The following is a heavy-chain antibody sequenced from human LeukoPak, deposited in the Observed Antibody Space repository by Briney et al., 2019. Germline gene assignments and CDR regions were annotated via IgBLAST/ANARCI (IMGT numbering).Heavy chain of an antibody. D-gene: IGHD3-10*01. J-gene: IGHJ3*02. V-gene: IGHV3-23*01. CDR2: ISGSGGIT. Sequence: GGSLRLSCAASGFTFSSYAMSWVRQAPGKGLEWVSAISGSGGITYYADSVKGRFTISRDNSKNTLYLQVNSLRAEDTAVYYCAKVGVVIRDAFDIWGQGTMVTVSS. CDR1: GFTFSSYA. CDR3: AKVGVVIRDAFDI.